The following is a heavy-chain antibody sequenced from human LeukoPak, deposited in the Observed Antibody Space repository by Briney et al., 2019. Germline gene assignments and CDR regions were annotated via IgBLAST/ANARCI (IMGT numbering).Heavy chain of an antibody. CDR1: GGSISSYD. Sequence: KPSETLSLTCTVSGGSISSYDWSWLRQPPGKGLEWIGYIYYSGSTNYNPSLKSRVTISVDTSKNQFSLKLSSVTAADTAVYYCARGAYGDPTSFDYWGQGTLVTVSS. J-gene: IGHJ4*02. V-gene: IGHV4-59*01. CDR2: IYYSGST. CDR3: ARGAYGDPTSFDY. D-gene: IGHD4-17*01.